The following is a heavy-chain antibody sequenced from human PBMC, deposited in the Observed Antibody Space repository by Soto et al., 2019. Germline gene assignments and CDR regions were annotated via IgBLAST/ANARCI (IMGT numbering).Heavy chain of an antibody. D-gene: IGHD3-10*01. CDR2: ISYDGSNK. Sequence: PGGSLRLSCAASGFTFSSYGMHWVRQAPGKGLEWVAVISYDGSNKYYADSVKGRFTISRDNSKNTLYLQMNSLRAEDTAVYYCAKDRRYYGSGSYPDYYYGMDVWGQGTTVTVSS. J-gene: IGHJ6*02. CDR1: GFTFSSYG. V-gene: IGHV3-30*18. CDR3: AKDRRYYGSGSYPDYYYGMDV.